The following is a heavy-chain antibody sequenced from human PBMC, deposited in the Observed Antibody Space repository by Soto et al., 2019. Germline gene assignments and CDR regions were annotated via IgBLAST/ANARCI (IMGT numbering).Heavy chain of an antibody. Sequence: EVQLVESGGGLVHPGGSLRLSCAASGFSFSDHYMDWVRQAPGKGLEWVGRTRNKANSYNTEYAASVKGRFTISRDDSKNSLYLQMNSQKTEDTAVYYCASSLGFSCSVSCLQYYFDYWGQGTLVTVSS. D-gene: IGHD2-2*01. CDR2: TRNKANSYNT. CDR3: ASSLGFSCSVSCLQYYFDY. V-gene: IGHV3-72*01. CDR1: GFSFSDHY. J-gene: IGHJ4*02.